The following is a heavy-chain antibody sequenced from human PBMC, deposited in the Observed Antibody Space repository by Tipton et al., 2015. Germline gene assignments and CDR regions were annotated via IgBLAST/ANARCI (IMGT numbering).Heavy chain of an antibody. D-gene: IGHD3-9*01. CDR1: AYSISSDYY. CDR2: ISYSGST. Sequence: TLSLTCAVSAYSISSDYYWGWIRQSPGKGLEWIGYISYSGSTHYNPSLKRRVTISLDTSKNQFSLTLNSVTAADTAVYYCACQDYDSLTRDYQTVDYWGQGTLVTVSS. CDR3: ACQDYDSLTRDYQTVDY. V-gene: IGHV4-28*01. J-gene: IGHJ4*02.